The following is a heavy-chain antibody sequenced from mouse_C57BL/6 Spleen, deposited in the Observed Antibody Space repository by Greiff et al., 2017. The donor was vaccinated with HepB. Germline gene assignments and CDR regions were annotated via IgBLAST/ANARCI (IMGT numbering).Heavy chain of an antibody. D-gene: IGHD1-1*01. J-gene: IGHJ2*01. CDR2: IYIGNGYT. V-gene: IGHV1-58*01. CDR1: GYTFTSYG. CDR3: ARWVTTVVEYYFDD. Sequence: EVKLMESGAELVRPGSSVKMSCKTSGYTFTSYGINWVKQRPGQGLEWIGYIYIGNGYTEYNEKFKGKATLTSDTSSSTAYMQLSSLTSEDSAIYFCARWVTTVVEYYFDDWGQGTTLTVSS.